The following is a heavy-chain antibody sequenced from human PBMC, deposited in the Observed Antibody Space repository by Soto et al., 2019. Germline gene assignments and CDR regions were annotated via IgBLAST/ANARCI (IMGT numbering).Heavy chain of an antibody. CDR1: GDTFTKYG. V-gene: IGHV1-69*13. Sequence: RASVKVSCKASGDTFTKYGISWVRQAPGQGLEWMGGVIPLFGTPNYAQRFQDRVTITADPSTTTAYLDLASLTSEDTAVYFCAREFELSGSSFFDHWGQGTLITVSS. D-gene: IGHD1-26*01. CDR3: AREFELSGSSFFDH. J-gene: IGHJ4*02. CDR2: VIPLFGTP.